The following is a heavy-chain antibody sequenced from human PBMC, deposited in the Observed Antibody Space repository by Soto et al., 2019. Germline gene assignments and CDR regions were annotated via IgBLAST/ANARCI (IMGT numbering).Heavy chain of an antibody. CDR1: GGSISSYY. Sequence: SETLSLTCTVSGGSISSYYWSWIRQPPGKGLEWIGYIYYSGSTNYNPSLKSRVTISVDTSKNQFSLKLSSVAAADTAVYYCARVLWLPNYYYYGMDVWGQGTTVTVSS. V-gene: IGHV4-59*01. CDR2: IYYSGST. D-gene: IGHD3-10*01. J-gene: IGHJ6*02. CDR3: ARVLWLPNYYYYGMDV.